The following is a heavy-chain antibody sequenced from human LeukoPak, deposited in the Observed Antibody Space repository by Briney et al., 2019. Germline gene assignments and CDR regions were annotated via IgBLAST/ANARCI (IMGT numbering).Heavy chain of an antibody. CDR3: ARGGDYSSSSHRSYYYYYMDA. D-gene: IGHD6-6*01. V-gene: IGHV4-59*08. Sequence: MPSETLSLTCTVSGGSISSYYWSWIRQPPGKGLEWIGYIYYSGSTNYNPSLKSRVTISVDTSKNQFSLKLSSVTAADTAVYYCARGGDYSSSSHRSYYYYYMDAWGKGTTVTVSS. CDR1: GGSISSYY. CDR2: IYYSGST. J-gene: IGHJ6*03.